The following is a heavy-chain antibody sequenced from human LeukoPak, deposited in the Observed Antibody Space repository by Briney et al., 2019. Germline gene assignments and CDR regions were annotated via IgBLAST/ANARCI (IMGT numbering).Heavy chain of an antibody. J-gene: IGHJ4*02. Sequence: SETLSLTCTVSGGSISSYYWSWIRQPAGKGLEWIGRIYSSGSTIYSPPLKSRVTMSVDTSKNQFSLKLSSVTAADTAVYYCARGLQTGGWNVFDYWGQGTLVTVSS. CDR3: ARGLQTGGWNVFDY. CDR2: IYSSGST. CDR1: GGSISSYY. V-gene: IGHV4-4*07. D-gene: IGHD1-1*01.